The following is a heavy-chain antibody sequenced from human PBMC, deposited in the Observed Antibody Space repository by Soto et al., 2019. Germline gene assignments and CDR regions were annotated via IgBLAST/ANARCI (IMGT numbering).Heavy chain of an antibody. CDR3: AREVTGSWDT. CDR2: TYYRSKWYN. J-gene: IGHJ4*02. Sequence: QVQLQQSGPGLVKPSQTLSLTCGISGDSVSSNNAAWDWIRQSPSRGLEWLGRTYYRSKWYNEYAVSVKRRITINPATSKNHFSLHLNSVTTEDTALYYCAREVTGSWDTWGRGTLVTVSS. V-gene: IGHV6-1*01. CDR1: GDSVSSNNAA. D-gene: IGHD6-13*01.